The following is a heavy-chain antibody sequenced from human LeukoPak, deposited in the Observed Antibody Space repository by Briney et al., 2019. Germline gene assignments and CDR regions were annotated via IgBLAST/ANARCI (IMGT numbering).Heavy chain of an antibody. D-gene: IGHD6-19*01. CDR3: ARDPWIAVTGSGGFDP. V-gene: IGHV3-48*03. CDR2: ISGGGSTT. J-gene: IGHJ5*02. CDR1: GFTFSSYE. Sequence: GGSLRLSCAASGFTFSSYEMNWFRQAPGKGLQWVSYISGGGSTTYYADSVKGRFIISRDNAKNSLYLQMNSLRGEDTAVYYCARDPWIAVTGSGGFDPWGQGTLVTVSS.